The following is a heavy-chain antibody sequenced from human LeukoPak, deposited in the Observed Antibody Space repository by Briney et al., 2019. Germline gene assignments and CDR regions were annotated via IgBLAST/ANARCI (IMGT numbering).Heavy chain of an antibody. J-gene: IGHJ4*02. CDR2: IRSDGSDK. Sequence: GGSLRLSCAASGFTFSGFSMHWVRQAPGKGLEWVAFIRSDGSDKYYADSLKGRFTISRDNSKNTLYLQLNNLRTEDTAVYHCATRAFSSTTYGFGFWGQGTLVTVSS. CDR3: ATRAFSSTTYGFGF. V-gene: IGHV3-30*02. D-gene: IGHD3-16*01. CDR1: GFTFSGFS.